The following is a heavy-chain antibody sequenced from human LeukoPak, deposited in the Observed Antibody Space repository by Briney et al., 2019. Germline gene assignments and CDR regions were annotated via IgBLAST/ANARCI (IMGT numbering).Heavy chain of an antibody. CDR3: AKIFHTDGYYLGEHLFDA. CDR2: ISGSGGST. CDR1: GFTFSSYA. Sequence: GGSLRLSCAASGFTFSSYAMSWVRQAPGKGPEWLSAISGSGGSTTDADSVKGRFTTSRDNSKSTLYLQMNSLRAEDTAIYYCAKIFHTDGYYLGEHLFDACGQGTLVTVSS. J-gene: IGHJ5*02. D-gene: IGHD3-22*01. V-gene: IGHV3-23*01.